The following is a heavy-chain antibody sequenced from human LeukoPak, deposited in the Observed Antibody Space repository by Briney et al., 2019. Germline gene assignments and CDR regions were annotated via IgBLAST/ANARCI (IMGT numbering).Heavy chain of an antibody. V-gene: IGHV3-66*01. J-gene: IGHJ6*02. D-gene: IGHD3-10*01. Sequence: PGGSLRLSCAASGFTVSSNYMSWVRQAPGKGLESVSVIYSGGSTYYADSVKGIFTISRDNSKNTLYLQMNSLRAEDTSVYYCAILGELSYYCMDVWGQGTTVTVSS. CDR3: AILGELSYYCMDV. CDR1: GFTVSSNY. CDR2: IYSGGST.